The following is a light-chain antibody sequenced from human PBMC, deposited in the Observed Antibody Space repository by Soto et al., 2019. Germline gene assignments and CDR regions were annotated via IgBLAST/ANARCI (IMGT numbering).Light chain of an antibody. CDR2: DAS. Sequence: EIVLTQSPVTLSLSPGERATLSCRASQSVVNYLAWYQQKPGQAPRLLIYDASKRATGIPARFSGSGYGTDFTHTISSLEPEDFAIYYCQQRSNWPLTFGGGTKVEIK. V-gene: IGKV3-11*01. CDR1: QSVVNY. J-gene: IGKJ4*01. CDR3: QQRSNWPLT.